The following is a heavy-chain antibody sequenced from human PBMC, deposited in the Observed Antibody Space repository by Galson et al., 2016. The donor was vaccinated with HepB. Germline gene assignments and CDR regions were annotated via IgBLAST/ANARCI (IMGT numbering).Heavy chain of an antibody. D-gene: IGHD6-13*01. CDR2: IYAGGST. CDR3: VRDSAAAWGFFDH. CDR1: GFSVSSTY. V-gene: IGHV3-53*01. Sequence: SLRLSCAVSGFSVSSTYMPWVRQAPGKGQEWVSFIYAGGSTYYGDSVKGRFTISRDNSKNTLYLQMNSLRVEDTAVYYCVRDSAAAWGFFDHWGQGSLVTVSS. J-gene: IGHJ4*02.